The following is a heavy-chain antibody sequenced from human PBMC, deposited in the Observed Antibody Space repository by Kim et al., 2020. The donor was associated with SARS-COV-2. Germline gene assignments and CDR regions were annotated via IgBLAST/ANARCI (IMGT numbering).Heavy chain of an antibody. CDR3: VREPNY. J-gene: IGHJ4*02. V-gene: IGHV3-11*01. CDR2: IKSDGSSI. CDR1: GFSFSDYY. Sequence: GGSLRLSCAASGFSFSDYYMSWIRQAPGKGLEWVAYIKSDGSSIKHADSVSGRFIISRDNAKKPLPLQMNSLTPEDTAVYYCVREPNYWGQGTLVTVSS.